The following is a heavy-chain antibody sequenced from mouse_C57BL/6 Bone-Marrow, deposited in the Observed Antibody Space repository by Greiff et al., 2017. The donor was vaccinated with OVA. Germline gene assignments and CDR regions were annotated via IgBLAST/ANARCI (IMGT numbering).Heavy chain of an antibody. Sequence: QVHVKQPGAELVKPGASVKLSCKASGYTFTSYWMQWVKQRPGQGLEWIGEIDPSDSYTNYNQKFKGKATLTVDTSSSTAYMQLSSLTSEDSAVYYCARGFHYYGSSYYYFDYWGQGTTLTVSS. CDR2: IDPSDSYT. CDR3: ARGFHYYGSSYYYFDY. CDR1: GYTFTSYW. V-gene: IGHV1-50*01. D-gene: IGHD1-1*01. J-gene: IGHJ2*01.